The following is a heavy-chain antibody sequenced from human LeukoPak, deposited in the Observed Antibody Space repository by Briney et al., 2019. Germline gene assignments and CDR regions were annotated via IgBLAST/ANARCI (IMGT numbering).Heavy chain of an antibody. D-gene: IGHD6-13*01. CDR3: LAALGNY. Sequence: LEWMGWMNPNSGNTGYAQKFQGRVTITRNTSISTAYMELSSLRSEDTAVYYCLAALGNYWGQGTLVTVSS. V-gene: IGHV1-8*03. J-gene: IGHJ4*02. CDR2: MNPNSGNT.